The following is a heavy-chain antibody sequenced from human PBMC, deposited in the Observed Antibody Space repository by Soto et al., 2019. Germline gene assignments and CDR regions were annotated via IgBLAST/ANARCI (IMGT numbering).Heavy chain of an antibody. D-gene: IGHD3-10*01. CDR1: GGSISSYY. CDR2: IYYSGST. V-gene: IGHV4-59*01. J-gene: IGHJ6*02. Sequence: QVQLQEAGPGLVKPSETLSLTCTVSGGSISSYYWSWIRQPPGKGLEWIGYIYYSGSTNYNLSIKSRVTIPVNTSKNQFTLKLSSVTPADTAVHYCARVDRLLWFAEKINNGMDVWGQVTTVTVS. CDR3: ARVDRLLWFAEKINNGMDV.